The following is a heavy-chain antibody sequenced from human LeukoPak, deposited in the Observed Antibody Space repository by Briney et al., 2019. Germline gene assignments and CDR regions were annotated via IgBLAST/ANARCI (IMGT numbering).Heavy chain of an antibody. D-gene: IGHD3-10*01. CDR1: DYTFTSYG. Sequence: GASVKVSCKGSDYTFTSYGISWVRQAPGQGLEWMGWINPNSGGTNYAQKFQGRVTMTRDTSISTAYMELSRLRSDDTAVYYCARALLLWFGELLKEQYGMDVWGQGTTVTVSS. CDR3: ARALLLWFGELLKEQYGMDV. V-gene: IGHV1-2*02. CDR2: INPNSGGT. J-gene: IGHJ6*02.